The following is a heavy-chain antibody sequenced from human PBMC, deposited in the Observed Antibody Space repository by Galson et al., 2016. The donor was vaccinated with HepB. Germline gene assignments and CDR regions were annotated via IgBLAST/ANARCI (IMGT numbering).Heavy chain of an antibody. CDR1: GYTFIGHY. V-gene: IGHV1-2*02. Sequence: SVKVSCKASGYTFIGHYIHWVRQAPGQGLEWMGWINPNSGTTYYAQKFQGRVTMTRDTSISTAYMELSRLRSDDTAVFYCATLASYSGHEGGDNWGQGALVTVSS. CDR3: ATLASYSGHEGGDN. J-gene: IGHJ4*02. CDR2: INPNSGTT. D-gene: IGHD5-12*01.